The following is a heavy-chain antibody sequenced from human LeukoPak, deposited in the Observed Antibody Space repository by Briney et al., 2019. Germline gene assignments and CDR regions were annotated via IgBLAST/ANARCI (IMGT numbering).Heavy chain of an antibody. Sequence: GGSLRLSCTASGFTFNSFWMAWVRQAPGKGLEWVADIKEDGSEENCVDSLKGRFTISRDNAKNSLYLQMNSLRAEDTAVYYCARDPSSGLPGWGAFDIWGQGTMVTVSS. V-gene: IGHV3-7*01. CDR1: GFTFNSFW. CDR3: ARDPSSGLPGWGAFDI. D-gene: IGHD1-26*01. J-gene: IGHJ3*02. CDR2: IKEDGSEE.